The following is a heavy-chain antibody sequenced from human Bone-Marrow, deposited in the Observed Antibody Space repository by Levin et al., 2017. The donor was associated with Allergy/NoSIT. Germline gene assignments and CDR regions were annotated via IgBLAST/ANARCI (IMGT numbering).Heavy chain of an antibody. Sequence: GESLKISCAASGFMLSPYWMSWVRQAPGMGLEWVANIKEDGSEKYYVDSVKGRFTISRDNAKKSLFLQMNSLRAEDTGVYYCVRDVGKWAMGNFYYGLDVWGQGTTVTVSS. J-gene: IGHJ6*02. V-gene: IGHV3-7*01. CDR3: VRDVGKWAMGNFYYGLDV. CDR1: GFMLSPYW. CDR2: IKEDGSEK. D-gene: IGHD5-18*01.